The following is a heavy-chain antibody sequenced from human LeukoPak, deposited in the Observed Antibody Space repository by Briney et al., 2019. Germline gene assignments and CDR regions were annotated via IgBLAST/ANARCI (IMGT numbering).Heavy chain of an antibody. D-gene: IGHD5-12*01. V-gene: IGHV4-59*01. CDR2: IYYTGST. CDR3: TRMLGGYESYYYYGMDV. J-gene: IGHJ6*02. Sequence: SETLSLTCTVSGGSLSSYYWSWIRPPPGKGLEWIGYIYYTGSTNYNPSLKSRVTISVDTSKNQFSLKLSSVTAADTAVYYCTRMLGGYESYYYYGMDVWGQGTTVTVSS. CDR1: GGSLSSYY.